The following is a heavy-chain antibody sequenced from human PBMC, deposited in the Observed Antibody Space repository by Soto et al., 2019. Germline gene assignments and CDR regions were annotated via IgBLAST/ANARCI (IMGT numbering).Heavy chain of an antibody. Sequence: SETLSLTCTVSGGSISSSSYYWGWIRQPPGKGLEWIGSIYYSGSTYYNPSLKSRVTISVDTFKNQFSLKLSSVTAADTAVYYCARLLYCSGGSCYSLFEEFDYWGQGTLVTVSS. V-gene: IGHV4-39*01. CDR3: ARLLYCSGGSCYSLFEEFDY. D-gene: IGHD2-15*01. CDR1: GGSISSSSYY. J-gene: IGHJ4*02. CDR2: IYYSGST.